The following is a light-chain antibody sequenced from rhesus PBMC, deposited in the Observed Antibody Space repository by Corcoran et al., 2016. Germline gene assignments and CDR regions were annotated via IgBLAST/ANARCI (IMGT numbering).Light chain of an antibody. CDR1: QGISSW. J-gene: IGKJ1*01. CDR3: QQYNSAPWT. CDR2: KAS. V-gene: IGKV1-21*01. Sequence: DIQMTQSPSSLSASVGDRVTITCRASQGISSWLAWYQQKPGKVPKLLMYKASSLQSGVPSRFSGSGSGTDFTLTISRLQPEDFATYYCQQYNSAPWTFGQGTKVEIK.